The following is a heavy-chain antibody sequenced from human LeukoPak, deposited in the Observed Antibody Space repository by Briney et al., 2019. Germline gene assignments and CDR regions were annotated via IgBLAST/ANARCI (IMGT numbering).Heavy chain of an antibody. V-gene: IGHV3-23*01. CDR1: GFTFSSYS. Sequence: GGSLRLSCAAPGFTFSSYSMTWVRLAPGKGLEWVSAISGSGGSTYYADSVKGRFTISRDNSMNTLYLQMNSLRAEDTAVYYCAKDREYYYGSNGYYRFDYWGQGTLATVSS. J-gene: IGHJ4*02. CDR3: AKDREYYYGSNGYYRFDY. D-gene: IGHD3-22*01. CDR2: ISGSGGST.